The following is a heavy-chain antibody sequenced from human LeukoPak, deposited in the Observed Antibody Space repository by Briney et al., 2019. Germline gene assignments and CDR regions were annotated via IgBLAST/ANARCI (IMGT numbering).Heavy chain of an antibody. D-gene: IGHD1-26*01. CDR1: GASISGRGYY. V-gene: IGHV4-39*01. CDR3: AKSGGYGLIDY. J-gene: IGHJ4*02. Sequence: PSETLSLTCAVSGASISGRGYYWGWIRQPPGTGLEWLGNIYYSGSTYYNASLQSRVTISIDTSKNQFSLRLNSVTAADTAMYYCAKSGGYGLIDYWGQGTLVTVSS. CDR2: IYYSGST.